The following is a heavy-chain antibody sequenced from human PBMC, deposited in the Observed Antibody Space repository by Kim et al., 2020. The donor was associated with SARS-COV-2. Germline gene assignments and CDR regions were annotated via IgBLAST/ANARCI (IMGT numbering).Heavy chain of an antibody. V-gene: IGHV3-7*01. CDR3: ARDTHNYYDSSGYYDY. D-gene: IGHD3-22*01. CDR1: GFTFSSYW. J-gene: IGHJ4*02. CDR2: IKQDGSEK. Sequence: GGSLRLSCAASGFTFSSYWMSWVRQAPGKGLEWVANIKQDGSEKYYVDSVKGRFTISRDNAKNSLYLQMNSLRAEDTAVYYCARDTHNYYDSSGYYDYWGQGTLVTVSS.